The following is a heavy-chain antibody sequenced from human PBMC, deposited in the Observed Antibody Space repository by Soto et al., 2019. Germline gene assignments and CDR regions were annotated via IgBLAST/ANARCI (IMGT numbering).Heavy chain of an antibody. CDR1: GGSINNHY. J-gene: IGHJ4*02. V-gene: IGHV4-59*08. Sequence: SETLSLTCTVSGGSINNHYWSWFRQPPGMGLEWIGDIYYTGSTNYNPSLKSRVTISVDKSKNQFSLRLNSVTAADTAVYYCAKYKRTTTAAGVAFDYWGQGTLVTVSS. CDR2: IYYTGST. CDR3: AKYKRTTTAAGVAFDY. D-gene: IGHD6-13*01.